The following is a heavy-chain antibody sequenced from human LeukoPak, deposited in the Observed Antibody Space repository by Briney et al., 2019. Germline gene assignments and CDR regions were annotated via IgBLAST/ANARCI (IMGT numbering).Heavy chain of an antibody. J-gene: IGHJ4*02. CDR2: INPSGGSA. Sequence: ASVKVSCKASGYTFTSYYMHWVRQAPGQGLEWMGIINPSGGSASYAQKFQGRVTMTRDMSTSTVYMELSSLRSDDAAVYYCARDPHEFSSGWSQFDYWGQGTLVTVSS. CDR3: ARDPHEFSSGWSQFDY. D-gene: IGHD6-19*01. CDR1: GYTFTSYY. V-gene: IGHV1-46*01.